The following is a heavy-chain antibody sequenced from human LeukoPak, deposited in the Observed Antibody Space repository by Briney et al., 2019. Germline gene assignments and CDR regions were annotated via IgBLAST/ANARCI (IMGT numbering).Heavy chain of an antibody. J-gene: IGHJ4*02. CDR2: IKDDGSDK. Sequence: GGSLRLSCAASGFTFNNYWMNWVRQAPGMGLEWVATIKDDGSDKYYLDSVKGRFTISRDNSKNSLYLQMNILRADDTAVYYCARAPLFYDTSGYPYWGQGTLVTVSP. CDR3: ARAPLFYDTSGYPY. CDR1: GFTFNNYW. D-gene: IGHD3-22*01. V-gene: IGHV3-7*01.